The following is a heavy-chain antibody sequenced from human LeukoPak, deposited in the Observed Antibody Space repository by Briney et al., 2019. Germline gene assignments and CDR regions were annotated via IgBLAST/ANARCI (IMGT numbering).Heavy chain of an antibody. J-gene: IGHJ5*02. V-gene: IGHV3-21*01. D-gene: IGHD6-13*01. CDR2: ISSSSSYI. CDR1: GFTFSSYS. Sequence: PGGSLRLSCAASGFTFSSYSMNWVRQAPGKGLEWVSSISSSSSYIYYADSVKGRFTISRDNAKNSLYLQMKSLRAEDTAVYYCAREGYSSSWYSGPWFDPWGQGTLVTVSS. CDR3: AREGYSSSWYSGPWFDP.